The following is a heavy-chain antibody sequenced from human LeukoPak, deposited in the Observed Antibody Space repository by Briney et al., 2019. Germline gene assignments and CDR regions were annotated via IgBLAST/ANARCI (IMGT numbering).Heavy chain of an antibody. D-gene: IGHD3-16*01. CDR3: VRDNGGEHL. CDR2: INNDGSST. V-gene: IGHV3-74*01. Sequence: GGSLRLSCAASGFTFSSYWMYWVRRAPGKGLVWVSRINNDGSSTIYADSVKGRFTISRDNAKNTLYLQMNSLRDDDTAVYYCVRDNGGEHLWGQGTLVTVSS. J-gene: IGHJ4*02. CDR1: GFTFSSYW.